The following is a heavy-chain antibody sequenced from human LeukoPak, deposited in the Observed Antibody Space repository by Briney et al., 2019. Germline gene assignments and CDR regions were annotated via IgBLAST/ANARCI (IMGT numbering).Heavy chain of an antibody. CDR3: ARGPGRYTSAQYEGDYIDY. CDR2: INPNNPAT. Sequence: ASVKVSCKASGYTFNHNYLHWVRQAPGQGLEWMGWINPNNPATHSSHKFQGRVTMTSDSSISTVYLEVNRLKPDDTAVYFCARGPGRYTSAQYEGDYIDYWGQGILVTVSS. J-gene: IGHJ4*02. CDR1: GYTFNHNY. D-gene: IGHD2-2*02. V-gene: IGHV1-2*07.